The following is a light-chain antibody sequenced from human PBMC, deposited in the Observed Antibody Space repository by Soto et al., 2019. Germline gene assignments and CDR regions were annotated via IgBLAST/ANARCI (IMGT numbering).Light chain of an antibody. CDR1: SSDVGSYNY. CDR3: SSYAGSNNFPVV. CDR2: EVS. J-gene: IGLJ2*01. Sequence: QSALTQPPSASGSPGQSVTISCTGTSSDVGSYNYVSWYQQHPGKAPKLMIYEVSKWPSGVPDRFSGSKSGNTASLTVSGLQAEDEADYYCSSYAGSNNFPVVFGGGTKVTVL. V-gene: IGLV2-8*01.